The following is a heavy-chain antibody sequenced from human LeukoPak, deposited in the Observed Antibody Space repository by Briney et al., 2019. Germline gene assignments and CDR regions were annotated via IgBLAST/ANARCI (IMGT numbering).Heavy chain of an antibody. J-gene: IGHJ6*02. D-gene: IGHD6-19*01. V-gene: IGHV4-39*07. CDR2: IHYSGST. CDR1: GGSISSSSYY. CDR3: ARADEQWLVGYYYGMDV. Sequence: TSETLSLTCTVSGGSISSSSYYWGWIRQPPGKGLEWIGSIHYSGSTYYNPSLKSRVTISVDTSKNQFSLKLSSVTAADTAVYYCARADEQWLVGYYYGMDVWGQGTTVTVSS.